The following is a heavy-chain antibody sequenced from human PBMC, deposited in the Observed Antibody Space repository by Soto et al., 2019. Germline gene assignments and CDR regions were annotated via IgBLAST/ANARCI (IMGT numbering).Heavy chain of an antibody. D-gene: IGHD6-19*01. Sequence: ASVKVSCKASGYTFTSYGISWVRQAPGQGLEWMGWISAYNGNTNYAQKLQGRVTMTTDTSTSTAYRELRSLRSDDTAVYYCARGPTVAGKTTAAFDIWGQGTMVTVSS. CDR3: ARGPTVAGKTTAAFDI. CDR2: ISAYNGNT. V-gene: IGHV1-18*01. J-gene: IGHJ3*02. CDR1: GYTFTSYG.